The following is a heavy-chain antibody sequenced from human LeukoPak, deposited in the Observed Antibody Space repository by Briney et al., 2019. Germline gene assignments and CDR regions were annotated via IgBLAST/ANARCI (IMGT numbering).Heavy chain of an antibody. Sequence: ASVKVSCKASGYTFTGYYMHWVRQAPGQGLEWMGWINPNSGGTNYAQKFQGRVTMTRNTSVSTAYMELSSLRSEDTAVYYCARGSYSAYDYLDYWGQGTLVTVSS. V-gene: IGHV1-2*02. CDR3: ARGSYSAYDYLDY. CDR1: GYTFTGYY. J-gene: IGHJ4*02. CDR2: INPNSGGT. D-gene: IGHD5-12*01.